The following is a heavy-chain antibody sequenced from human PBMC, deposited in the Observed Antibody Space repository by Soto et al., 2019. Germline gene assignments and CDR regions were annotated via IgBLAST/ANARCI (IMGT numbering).Heavy chain of an antibody. V-gene: IGHV3-48*02. CDR2: ISASSSSI. D-gene: IGHD3-3*01. CDR1: GFTYSNYA. CDR3: TRDFAWSEVY. Sequence: GGSLRLSCAASGFTYSNYAMNWLRQAPEKGLEWVAYISASSSSIYYADSVKGRFTISRDNAKNSLYLQMNSLRDGDTDVYYCTRDFAWSEVYWGHGXQVTV. J-gene: IGHJ4*01.